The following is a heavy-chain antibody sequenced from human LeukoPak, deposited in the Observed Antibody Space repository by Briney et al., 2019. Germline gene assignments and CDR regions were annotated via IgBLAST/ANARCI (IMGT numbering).Heavy chain of an antibody. D-gene: IGHD1-26*01. Sequence: GGSLRLSCAASGFTFSTYSGNWIRQAPGKGLEWVSSISDDSNYIFYADSVKGRFTISRDNAKNSLYLQMNSLTAEDSAVYYCARRGATRVAFDIWGQGTMVTVSS. CDR3: ARRGATRVAFDI. CDR1: GFTFSTYS. V-gene: IGHV3-21*01. CDR2: ISDDSNYI. J-gene: IGHJ3*02.